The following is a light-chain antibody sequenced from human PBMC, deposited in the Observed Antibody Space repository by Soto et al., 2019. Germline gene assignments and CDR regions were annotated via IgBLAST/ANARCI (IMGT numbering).Light chain of an antibody. Sequence: EIVLTQSPGTLSLSPGERATLSCRASQSVSSSYLAWYQQKPGQAPSLLIYGASSRATGIPDRFSGSGSGTDFSLTISRLEPEDFAVYYCQQYGSSPSITFGQGTRLDIK. J-gene: IGKJ5*01. CDR1: QSVSSSY. CDR3: QQYGSSPSIT. V-gene: IGKV3-20*01. CDR2: GAS.